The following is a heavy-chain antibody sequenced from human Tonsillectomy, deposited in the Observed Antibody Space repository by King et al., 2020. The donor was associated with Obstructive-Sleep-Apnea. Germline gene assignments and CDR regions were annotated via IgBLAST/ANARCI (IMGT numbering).Heavy chain of an antibody. V-gene: IGHV3-30*18. D-gene: IGHD6-13*01. CDR2: ISYDGSNK. CDR1: RFTFSRYG. CDR3: AKDYQQVGLDY. J-gene: IGHJ4*02. Sequence: VQLVESGGGVVQPGRSLRLSCAASRFTFSRYGMHWVRQAPGKGLEWVAIISYDGSNKNYADSVKGRFAISRDNSINTLYLQMNSLRTEDTAVYYCAKDYQQVGLDYWGQGTLVTVSS.